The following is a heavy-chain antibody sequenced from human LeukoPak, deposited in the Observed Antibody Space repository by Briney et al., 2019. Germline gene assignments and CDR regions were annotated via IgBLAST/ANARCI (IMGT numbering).Heavy chain of an antibody. CDR2: IKSKTDGGTT. J-gene: IGHJ4*02. D-gene: IGHD3-3*01. CDR1: GXXFXNAW. Sequence: PGGSLRLSXAXXGXXFXNAWMSWVRQAPGKGLEWVGRIKSKTDGGTTDYAAPVKGRFTISRDDSKNTLYLQMNSLKTEDTAVYYCTTERYYDFWSGYSWNFDYWGQGTLVTVSS. V-gene: IGHV3-15*01. CDR3: TTERYYDFWSGYSWNFDY.